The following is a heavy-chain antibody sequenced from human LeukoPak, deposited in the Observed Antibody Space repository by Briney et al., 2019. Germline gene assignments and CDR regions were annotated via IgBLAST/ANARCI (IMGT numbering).Heavy chain of an antibody. CDR2: ISYDGSNK. CDR3: AKESGRWKTTVTQGAFDI. J-gene: IGHJ3*02. D-gene: IGHD4-17*01. CDR1: GYTFSSYA. Sequence: PGRSLRLSCAASGYTFSSYAMHWVRQAPGKGLEWVAVISYDGSNKYYADSVKGRFTISRDNSKNTLYLQMNSLRAEDTAVYYCAKESGRWKTTVTQGAFDIWGQGTMVTVSS. V-gene: IGHV3-30*04.